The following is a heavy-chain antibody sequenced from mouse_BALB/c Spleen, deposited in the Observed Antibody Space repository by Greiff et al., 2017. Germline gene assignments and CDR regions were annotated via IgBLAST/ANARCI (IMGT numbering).Heavy chain of an antibody. V-gene: IGHV1-69*01. CDR2: IDTSDSYT. CDR3: ARKEKVTSAMDY. Sequence: QVQLQQPGAELVMPGASVKMSCKASGYTFTDYWMHWVKQRPGQGLEWIGAIDTSDSYTSYNQKFKGKDTLTVDESSSTAYMQLSSLTSEDSAVYYCARKEKVTSAMDYWGQGTSVTVSS. CDR1: GYTFTDYW. D-gene: IGHD2-3*01. J-gene: IGHJ4*01.